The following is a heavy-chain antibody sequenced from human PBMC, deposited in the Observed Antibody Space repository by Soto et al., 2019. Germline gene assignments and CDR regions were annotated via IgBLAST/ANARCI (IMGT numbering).Heavy chain of an antibody. CDR3: VREGDHTDYDYVLDY. D-gene: IGHD5-12*01. Sequence: QVQFVQSGAEVKKPGASVKVSCQTSGYTFSKFAIHWVRQAPGQRLEWMGWILGGSGETRYSQRFQDRVTITRDTSASTAYMEVRSLRSEDTARYYCVREGDHTDYDYVLDYWGQGTLVTVSS. J-gene: IGHJ4*02. CDR2: ILGGSGET. V-gene: IGHV1-3*01. CDR1: GYTFSKFA.